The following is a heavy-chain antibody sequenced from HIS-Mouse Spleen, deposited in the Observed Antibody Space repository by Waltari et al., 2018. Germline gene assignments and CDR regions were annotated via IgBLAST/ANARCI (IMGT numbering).Heavy chain of an antibody. Sequence: EVQLVESGGGLVQPGRSLRLSCAASGFTFDDYAMPWVRQAPGKGLEWVSGISWNSGSIGYADSVKGRFTISRDNAKNSLYLQMNSLRAEDTALYYCAKDSSSWYEFDYWGQGTLVTVSS. J-gene: IGHJ4*02. CDR1: GFTFDDYA. CDR3: AKDSSSWYEFDY. V-gene: IGHV3-9*01. D-gene: IGHD6-13*01. CDR2: ISWNSGSI.